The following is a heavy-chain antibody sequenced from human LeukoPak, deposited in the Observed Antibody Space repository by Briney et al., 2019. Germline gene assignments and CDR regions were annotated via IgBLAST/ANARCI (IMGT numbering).Heavy chain of an antibody. CDR3: ARLSSGWSHFDY. J-gene: IGHJ4*02. CDR2: IYHSGSP. CDR1: GDSISSGGYS. D-gene: IGHD6-19*01. V-gene: IGHV4-30-2*02. Sequence: SETLSLTCTVSGDSISSGGYSWGWIRQPPGKGLEWIGYIYHSGSPSYNPSLKSRVTISVDTSKNQFSLKLSSVTAADTAVYYCARLSSGWSHFDYWGQGTLVTVSS.